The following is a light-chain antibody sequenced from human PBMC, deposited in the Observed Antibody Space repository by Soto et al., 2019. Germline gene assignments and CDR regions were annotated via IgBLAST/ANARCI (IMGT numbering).Light chain of an antibody. V-gene: IGKV3-20*01. CDR1: QSVSSSY. CDR2: CAS. Sequence: EIVLTQSPGTLSLSPGERATLSCRASQSVSSSYLAWYQQKPGQAPRLLIYCASSRATGIPDRFSGSGSGTDFTLTISRLEPEDFAVYYCQQYGSSPPNTCGQGTRLEI. J-gene: IGKJ5*01. CDR3: QQYGSSPPNT.